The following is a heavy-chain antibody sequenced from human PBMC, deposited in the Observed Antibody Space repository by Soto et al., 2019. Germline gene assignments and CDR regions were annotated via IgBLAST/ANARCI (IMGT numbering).Heavy chain of an antibody. CDR3: ARGRWNWGPNAFDI. CDR2: IYHSGST. V-gene: IGHV4-30-2*01. J-gene: IGHJ3*02. D-gene: IGHD7-27*01. Sequence: QLQLQESGSGLVKPSQTLSLTCAVSGGSISSGGYSWSWIRQPPGKGLEWIGYIYHSGSTYYNPSLKSRGTISVDRAKNQFSLKLSSVTAADTAVYYCARGRWNWGPNAFDIWGQGTMVTVSS. CDR1: GGSISSGGYS.